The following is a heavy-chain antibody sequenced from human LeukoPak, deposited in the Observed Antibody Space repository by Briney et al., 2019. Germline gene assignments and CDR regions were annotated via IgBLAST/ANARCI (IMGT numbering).Heavy chain of an antibody. CDR2: ISSSGSTI. J-gene: IGHJ4*02. CDR3: ARVGDSSGYYYDN. CDR1: GFTFSSYE. V-gene: IGHV3-48*03. Sequence: GGSLRLSCAASGFTFSSYEMNSVRQAPGKGLEWVSYISSSGSTIYYADSVKGRFTISRDNAKNSLYLQMNSLRAEDTAVYYCARVGDSSGYYYDNWGQGTLVTVSS. D-gene: IGHD3-22*01.